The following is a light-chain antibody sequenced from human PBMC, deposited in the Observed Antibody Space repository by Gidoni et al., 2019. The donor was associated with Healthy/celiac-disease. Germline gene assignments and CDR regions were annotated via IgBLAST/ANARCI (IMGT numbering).Light chain of an antibody. CDR3: QQSYSTPMYT. J-gene: IGKJ2*01. CDR2: AAS. V-gene: IGKV1-39*01. CDR1: QIISSY. Sequence: DIQMTQSPSSLSAPVGDRVTITCRASQIISSYLNWYQQKPGKAPKLLIYAASSLQSGVASRFSGSGSGTDFTLTISSLQPEDFATYYCQQSYSTPMYTFGQGTKLEIK.